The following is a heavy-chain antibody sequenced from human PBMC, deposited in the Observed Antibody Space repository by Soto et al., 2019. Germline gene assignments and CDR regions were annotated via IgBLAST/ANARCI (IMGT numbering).Heavy chain of an antibody. CDR3: ARDWAQLGWFDP. V-gene: IGHV4-30-2*01. Sequence: SETLSLTCAVSGGSISSGGYSWSWIRQPPGKGLEWIGYIYHSGSTYYNPSLKSRVTISVDRSKNQFSLKLSSVTAADTAVYYCARDWAQLGWFDPWGQGALVTVSS. J-gene: IGHJ5*02. CDR1: GGSISSGGYS. D-gene: IGHD5-18*01. CDR2: IYHSGST.